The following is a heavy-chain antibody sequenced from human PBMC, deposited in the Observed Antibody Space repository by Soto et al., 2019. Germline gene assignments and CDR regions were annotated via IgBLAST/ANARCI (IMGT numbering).Heavy chain of an antibody. CDR2: TSFDGSDK. CDR1: GFTFGNYA. V-gene: IGHV3-30*04. CDR3: ARAVGMTTVNLDY. J-gene: IGHJ4*02. D-gene: IGHD1-26*01. Sequence: GGSLRLSCAASGFTFGNYAMHWVRQAPGKGLEWVAVTSFDGSDKYNADSVKGRFTISRDNSKNTLYLQMSSLRPEDTGVYFCARAVGMTTVNLDYWGQRTLVSVSS.